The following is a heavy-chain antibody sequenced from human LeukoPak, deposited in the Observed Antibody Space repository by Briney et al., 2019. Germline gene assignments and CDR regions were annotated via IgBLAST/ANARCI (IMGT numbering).Heavy chain of an antibody. CDR3: AKDSTMVRGVLIDY. D-gene: IGHD3-10*01. J-gene: IGHJ4*02. Sequence: GGSLRLSCAASGFTFSSYAMSWARQAPGKGLEWVSAISGSGGSTYYADSVKGRFTISRDNSKNTLYLQMNSLRAEDTAVYYCAKDSTMVRGVLIDYWGQGTLVTVSS. CDR1: GFTFSSYA. CDR2: ISGSGGST. V-gene: IGHV3-23*01.